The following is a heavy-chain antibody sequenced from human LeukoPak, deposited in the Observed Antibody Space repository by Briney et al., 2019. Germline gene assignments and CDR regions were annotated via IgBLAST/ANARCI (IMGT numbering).Heavy chain of an antibody. Sequence: GGSLRLSCAASGFTFSSYEMNWVRQAPGKGLEWVSYISSSGSTIYYADSVKGRFTISRDNAKNSLYLQMNSLRAEDTAVYYCVREGYYDSSGYLGVFDYWGQGTLVTVSS. CDR1: GFTFSSYE. D-gene: IGHD3-22*01. V-gene: IGHV3-48*03. CDR2: ISSSGSTI. J-gene: IGHJ4*02. CDR3: VREGYYDSSGYLGVFDY.